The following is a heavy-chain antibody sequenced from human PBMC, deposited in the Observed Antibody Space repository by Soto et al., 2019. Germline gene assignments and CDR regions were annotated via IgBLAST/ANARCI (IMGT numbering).Heavy chain of an antibody. CDR1: GGSISSGDYF. J-gene: IGHJ4*02. D-gene: IGHD5-18*01. CDR3: ARTLVTNYYFDY. Sequence: ASETLSLTCTVSGGSISSGDYFWNWIRQPPGKGLEWIGYIYYSGSTYYNPSLKSRGTISLDMSKNQFSLKLSSVTAADTAVYYCARTLVTNYYFDYWGQGTLVTVSS. CDR2: IYYSGST. V-gene: IGHV4-30-4*01.